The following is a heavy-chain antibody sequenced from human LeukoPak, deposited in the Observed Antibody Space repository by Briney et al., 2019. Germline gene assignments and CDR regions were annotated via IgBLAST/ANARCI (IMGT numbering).Heavy chain of an antibody. CDR3: ARDKLQGATLFDY. CDR1: GFTFSNFW. Sequence: GGSLRLSCAASGFTFSNFWMHWVRQAPGKGLVWVALIYGDGSFTRYADSVKGRFTISRDNAKNTVYLQMNSLRVEDTAVYYCARDKLQGATLFDYWGQGTLVTVSS. CDR2: IYGDGSFT. V-gene: IGHV3-74*01. J-gene: IGHJ4*02. D-gene: IGHD1-26*01.